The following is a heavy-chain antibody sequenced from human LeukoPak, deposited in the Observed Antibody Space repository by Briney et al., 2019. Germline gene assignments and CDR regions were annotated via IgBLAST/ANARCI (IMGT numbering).Heavy chain of an antibody. CDR1: GGTFNNYA. D-gene: IGHD2-15*01. CDR2: IIPIFGTT. J-gene: IGHJ4*02. V-gene: IGHV1-69*13. Sequence: ASVKVSCKASGGTFNNYAITWLRQAPGQGLEWMGGIIPIFGTTNYAQKFQGRVTINADESTDTANMELSSLRSEDTAVYYCATDMVGYCNGEGCYSEAYWGQGTLVTVSS. CDR3: ATDMVGYCNGEGCYSEAY.